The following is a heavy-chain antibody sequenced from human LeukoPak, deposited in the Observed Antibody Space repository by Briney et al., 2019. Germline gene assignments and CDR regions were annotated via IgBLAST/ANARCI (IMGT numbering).Heavy chain of an antibody. V-gene: IGHV3-23*01. CDR2: ISGSGGST. CDR1: GFTFSSSS. J-gene: IGHJ4*02. D-gene: IGHD4-11*01. CDR3: AKETVTRGSFDY. Sequence: GGSLRLSCAASGFTFSSSSMNWVRQAPGKGLEWVSAISGSGGSTYYADSVKGRFTISRDNSKNTLYLQMNSLRAEETAVYYCAKETVTRGSFDYWGQGTLVTVSS.